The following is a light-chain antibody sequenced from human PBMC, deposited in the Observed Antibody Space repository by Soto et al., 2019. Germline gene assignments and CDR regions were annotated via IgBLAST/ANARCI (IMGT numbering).Light chain of an antibody. CDR1: QSISNY. J-gene: IGKJ3*01. Sequence: DLQMTQSPSSLSASVGARVTITCRASQSISNYLNWYQQKPGKAPKLLIYAASSLQSGVPSRFSGSGSGTDFTLTISSLQPEDFATYYCQQSYTTLFTFGPGTKVDI. CDR2: AAS. V-gene: IGKV1-39*01. CDR3: QQSYTTLFT.